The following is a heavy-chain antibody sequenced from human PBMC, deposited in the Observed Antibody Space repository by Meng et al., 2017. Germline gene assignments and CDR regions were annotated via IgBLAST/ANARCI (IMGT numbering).Heavy chain of an antibody. D-gene: IGHD5-24*01. V-gene: IGHV3-11*01. CDR1: GFTFSDSY. Sequence: QVQLVESGGGLVKPGGSLRVSCAASGFTFSDSYMTWIRQAPGKGLEYISYISYISGTGTTIYYADSVKGRFSLFRDNAKNSLYLQMNSLRAEDTAVYYCVRGHTILTHWGQGTLVTVSS. CDR2: ISGTGTTI. CDR3: VRGHTILTH. J-gene: IGHJ4*02.